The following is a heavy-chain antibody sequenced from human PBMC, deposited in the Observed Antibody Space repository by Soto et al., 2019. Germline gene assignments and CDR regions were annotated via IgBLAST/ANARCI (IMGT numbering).Heavy chain of an antibody. Sequence: PSETLSLTCTVSGGSISSGDYYWSWIRQPPGKGLEWIGYIYYSGSTYYNPSLKSRVTISVDTSKNQFSLKLSSVTAADTAVYYSARVRDVDCTNGVCYRSGAYYYGMDVWGQGTTVTVSS. CDR3: ARVRDVDCTNGVCYRSGAYYYGMDV. CDR2: IYYSGST. J-gene: IGHJ6*02. CDR1: GGSISSGDYY. V-gene: IGHV4-30-4*01. D-gene: IGHD2-8*01.